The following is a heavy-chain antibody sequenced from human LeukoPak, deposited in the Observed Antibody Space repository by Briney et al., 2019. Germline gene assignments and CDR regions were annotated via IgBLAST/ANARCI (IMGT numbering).Heavy chain of an antibody. CDR1: GYSFTSYW. D-gene: IGHD5-18*01. J-gene: IGHJ6*02. CDR3: ARQVETAMVGYYYYGMDV. Sequence: GVSLKISCKGSGYSFTSYWIGWVRQMPGKGQEWMGISYPGDSDTRYSPSFQGQVTISADKSISTAYLQWSSLKASDTAMYYCARQVETAMVGYYYYGMDVWGQGTTVTVSS. V-gene: IGHV5-51*01. CDR2: SYPGDSDT.